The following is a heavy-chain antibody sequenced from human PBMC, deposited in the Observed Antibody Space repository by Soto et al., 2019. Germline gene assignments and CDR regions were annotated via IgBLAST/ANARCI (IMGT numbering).Heavy chain of an antibody. D-gene: IGHD3-10*01. V-gene: IGHV1-18*01. J-gene: IGHJ4*02. CDR2: ISAHNGNT. Sequence: QVHLVQSGAEVKKPGASVKVSCKGSGYIFTTYGITWVRQAPGQGLEWMGWISAHNGNTNYAQKPQGRVTVTRDTSTSTAYMELRKLRSDDTAVYYCARGRYGEYWGQGALVTVSS. CDR1: GYIFTTYG. CDR3: ARGRYGEY.